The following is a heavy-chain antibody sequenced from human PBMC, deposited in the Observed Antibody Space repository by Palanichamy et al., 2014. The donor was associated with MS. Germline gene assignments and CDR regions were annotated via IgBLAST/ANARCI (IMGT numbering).Heavy chain of an antibody. V-gene: IGHV1-58*01. J-gene: IGHJ6*02. Sequence: QMQLVQSGPEVKKPGTSVKVSCKASGFTFTSSAVQWVRQARGQRLEWIGWIVVGSGNTNYAQKFRERVTITRDMSTSTAYMELSSLRSEDTAVYYCAADGIAAAGRREGYYYGMDVWGQGTTVTVSS. D-gene: IGHD6-13*01. CDR1: GFTFTSSA. CDR3: AADGIAAAGRREGYYYGMDV. CDR2: IVVGSGNT.